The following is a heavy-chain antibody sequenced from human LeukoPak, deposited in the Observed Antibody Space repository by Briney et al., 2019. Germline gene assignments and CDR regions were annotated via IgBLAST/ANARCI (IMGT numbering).Heavy chain of an antibody. Sequence: GESLKTPCRGSGYSFTSYWISWVRQMPGKGLQWMGRIDPSDSYTNYSPSFQGHVTISADKSISTACLQWSSLKASDTAMYYCGRDLVVTVDWGQGTLVTVSS. D-gene: IGHD2-21*02. V-gene: IGHV5-10-1*01. J-gene: IGHJ4*02. CDR2: IDPSDSYT. CDR3: GRDLVVTVD. CDR1: GYSFTSYW.